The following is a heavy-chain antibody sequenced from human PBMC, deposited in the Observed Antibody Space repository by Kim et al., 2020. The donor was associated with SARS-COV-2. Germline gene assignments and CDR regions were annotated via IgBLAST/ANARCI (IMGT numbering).Heavy chain of an antibody. CDR3: AGRRDFWSAHVSWGPFDY. V-gene: IGHV4-39*01. J-gene: IGHJ4*02. Sequence: SETLSLTCTVSGGSISSSSYYWGWIRQPPGKGLDWIGSNYYSGSTYYNPSLKSRVTITVETSKNQFSLKLSSVTAADTAVFYCAGRRDFWSAHVSWGPFDYWGQGTLVTVSS. CDR2: NYYSGST. CDR1: GGSISSSSYY. D-gene: IGHD3-3*01.